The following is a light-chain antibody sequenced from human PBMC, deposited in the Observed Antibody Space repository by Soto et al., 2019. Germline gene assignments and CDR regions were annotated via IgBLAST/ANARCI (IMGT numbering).Light chain of an antibody. CDR3: QQYNDWPPIT. Sequence: EIMMTQSPATLSVSPGESATLSCRASQSVSNNLAWYQHKPGQAPRLLIYYASTRATGIPARFSGSGSGTEFPLTLSSLQSEDFALYYCQQYNDWPPITFGQGTRLEIK. CDR2: YAS. V-gene: IGKV3-15*01. CDR1: QSVSNN. J-gene: IGKJ5*01.